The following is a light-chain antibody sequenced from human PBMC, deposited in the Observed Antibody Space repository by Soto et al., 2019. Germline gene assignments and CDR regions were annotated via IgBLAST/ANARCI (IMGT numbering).Light chain of an antibody. CDR3: CSYAGSYSWV. CDR1: SRDVGAYNY. J-gene: IGLJ3*02. Sequence: QSALTQPRSVSGSPGQSVTISCTGTSRDVGAYNYVSWYQHHPGKAPKVMLYDVSERPSGVPDRFSGSKSDNKASLTISGRQAEDEADYYCCSYAGSYSWVFGGGTKRTVL. V-gene: IGLV2-11*01. CDR2: DVS.